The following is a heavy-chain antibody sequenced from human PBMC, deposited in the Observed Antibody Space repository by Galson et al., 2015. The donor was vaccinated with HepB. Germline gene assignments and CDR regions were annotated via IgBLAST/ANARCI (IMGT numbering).Heavy chain of an antibody. CDR3: ARVRLYSGAFDI. CDR2: ISSGSITI. CDR1: GFTFSRYS. V-gene: IGHV3-48*01. Sequence: SLRLSCAASGFTFSRYSMHWVRQAPGKGLEWVSYISSGSITIYYGDSVKGRFTISRDNAKNSLYLQMNSLRAEDTAVYYCARVRLYSGAFDIWGQGTMVTVSS. D-gene: IGHD2-15*01. J-gene: IGHJ3*02.